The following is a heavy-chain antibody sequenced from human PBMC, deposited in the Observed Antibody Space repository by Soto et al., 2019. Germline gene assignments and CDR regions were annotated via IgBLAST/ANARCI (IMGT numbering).Heavy chain of an antibody. CDR1: GGSISSSSYY. Sequence: PSETLSLTCTVSGGSISSSSYYWGWIRQPPGKGLEWIGSIYYSGSTYYNPSLKSRVTISVDTSKNQFSLKLSSVTAADTAVYYCASQITRITRSFDPWGQGTLVTVSS. CDR2: IYYSGST. V-gene: IGHV4-39*01. D-gene: IGHD3-10*01. J-gene: IGHJ5*02. CDR3: ASQITRITRSFDP.